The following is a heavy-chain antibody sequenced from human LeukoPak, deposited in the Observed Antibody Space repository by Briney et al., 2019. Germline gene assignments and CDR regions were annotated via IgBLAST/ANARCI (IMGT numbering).Heavy chain of an antibody. V-gene: IGHV3-23*01. CDR2: ISGRGGST. Sequence: PGGSLRLSCGASGFTFSSAAMRWVRQAPGKGLEWVSDISGRGGSTYYADFVKGRFTISRGNSKNTLYLQMNSLRAEDTALYYCVKSSRVVVIANHYYYYGMDVWGQGTTVTVSS. J-gene: IGHJ6*02. CDR1: GFTFSSAA. CDR3: VKSSRVVVIANHYYYYGMDV. D-gene: IGHD3-22*01.